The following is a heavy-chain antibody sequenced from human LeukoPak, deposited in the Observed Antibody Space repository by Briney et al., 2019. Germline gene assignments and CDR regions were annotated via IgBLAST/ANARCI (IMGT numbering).Heavy chain of an antibody. Sequence: ASVKVSCKASGYTFTGYYIHWVRQAPGQGLEWMGWNDPNSGGTNYAQKFHGRVTMTRDTSITTAYMESSSLRSDDTAVFYCARTAYLAAYFDYWGQGTLVTVSS. CDR2: NDPNSGGT. D-gene: IGHD2-15*01. CDR3: ARTAYLAAYFDY. V-gene: IGHV1-2*02. CDR1: GYTFTGYY. J-gene: IGHJ4*02.